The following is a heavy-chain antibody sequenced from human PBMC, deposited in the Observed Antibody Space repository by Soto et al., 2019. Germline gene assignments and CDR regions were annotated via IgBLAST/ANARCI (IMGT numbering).Heavy chain of an antibody. V-gene: IGHV1-18*01. D-gene: IGHD1-26*01. CDR1: GYTLPNFG. CDR2: ISAYTANT. Sequence: ASVKVSCKASGYTLPNFGLSWVRQAPGQGLEWMGCISAYTANTNYAQKLQDRVTMTTDTSTSTAFLEPRSLRSDDTAVYYCARENSGSYHRHFDYWGQGTLVTVSS. J-gene: IGHJ4*01. CDR3: ARENSGSYHRHFDY.